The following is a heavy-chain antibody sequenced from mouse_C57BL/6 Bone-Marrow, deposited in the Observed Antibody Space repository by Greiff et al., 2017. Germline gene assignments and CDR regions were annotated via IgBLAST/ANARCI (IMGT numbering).Heavy chain of an antibody. D-gene: IGHD2-1*01. CDR2: ISNGGGST. CDR1: GFTFSDYY. Sequence: EVQLVESGGGLVQPGGSLKLSCAASGFTFSDYYMYWVRQTPEKRLEWVAYISNGGGSTYYPDTVKGRFTIPRDNAKNTLYLQMSRLKSEDTAMYYCARRPDGNYAMDYWGQGTAVTVSS. CDR3: ARRPDGNYAMDY. V-gene: IGHV5-12*01. J-gene: IGHJ4*01.